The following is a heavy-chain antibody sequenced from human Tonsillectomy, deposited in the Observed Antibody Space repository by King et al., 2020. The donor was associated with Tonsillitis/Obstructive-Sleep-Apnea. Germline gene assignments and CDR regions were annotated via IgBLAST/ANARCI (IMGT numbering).Heavy chain of an antibody. CDR1: GYTFTSYG. J-gene: IGHJ4*02. D-gene: IGHD4-17*01. CDR2: ISAYNGNT. Sequence: QLVQSGAEVKKPGASVKVSCKASGYTFTSYGISWVRQAPGQGLEWMGWISAYNGNTNYAQKLQGRVTMTTDTSTSTAYMELRSLRSDDTAVYYWALNDYGDYGVYYFDYWGQGTLVTVSS. V-gene: IGHV1-18*01. CDR3: ALNDYGDYGVYYFDY.